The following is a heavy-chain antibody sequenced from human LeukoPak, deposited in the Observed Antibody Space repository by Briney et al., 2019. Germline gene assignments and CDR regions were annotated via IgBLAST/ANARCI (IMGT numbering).Heavy chain of an antibody. Sequence: SQTLSLTCTVSGGSISSGGYYWSWIRQHPGKGLEWIGYIYYSGSTYYNPSLKSRVTISVDTSKNQFPLKLSSVTAADTAVYYCARDYGDYAHDAFDIWGQGTMVTVSS. CDR1: GGSISSGGYY. D-gene: IGHD4-17*01. J-gene: IGHJ3*02. CDR2: IYYSGST. CDR3: ARDYGDYAHDAFDI. V-gene: IGHV4-31*03.